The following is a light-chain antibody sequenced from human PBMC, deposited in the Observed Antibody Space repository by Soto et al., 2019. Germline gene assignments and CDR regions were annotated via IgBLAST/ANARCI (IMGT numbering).Light chain of an antibody. CDR1: QSLVYVNGDNY. J-gene: IGKJ2*01. CDR2: KVS. V-gene: IGKV2-30*01. CDR3: MQGTHWPYT. Sequence: VVLTQSPLSLPVTLGQPASISCRSSQSLVYVNGDNYLDWFQHRPGQSPRRLIYKVSNRDSGVPDRFSGRGSGPDFTLKISRVEAEDVGVYYCMQGTHWPYTFGQGTKVEIK.